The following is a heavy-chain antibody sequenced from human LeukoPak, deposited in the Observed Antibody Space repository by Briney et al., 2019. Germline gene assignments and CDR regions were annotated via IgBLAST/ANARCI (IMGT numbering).Heavy chain of an antibody. CDR1: GGTFSSYA. V-gene: IGHV1-69*13. CDR3: ARYCSGGSCYSDYYGMDV. Sequence: SVKVSCKASGGTFSSYAISWVRQAPGQGLEWMGGIIPIFGTANYAQKFQGRVTITADESTSTAYMELSSLRSEDTAVYYCARYCSGGSCYSDYYGMDVWGQGTTVTVSS. J-gene: IGHJ6*02. D-gene: IGHD2-15*01. CDR2: IIPIFGTA.